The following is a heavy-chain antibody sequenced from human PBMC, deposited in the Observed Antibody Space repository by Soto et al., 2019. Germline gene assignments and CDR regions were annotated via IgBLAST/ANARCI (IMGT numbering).Heavy chain of an antibody. Sequence: GGSLRLSCAASGFTFSSYWMSWVRQAPGKGLEWVANIKQDGSEKYYVDSVKGRFTISRDNAKNSLYLQMNSLRAEDTAVYYCARDNSADYYDSSGYYTQSGAFDIWGQGTMVTVSS. CDR3: ARDNSADYYDSSGYYTQSGAFDI. J-gene: IGHJ3*02. CDR1: GFTFSSYW. CDR2: IKQDGSEK. V-gene: IGHV3-7*05. D-gene: IGHD3-22*01.